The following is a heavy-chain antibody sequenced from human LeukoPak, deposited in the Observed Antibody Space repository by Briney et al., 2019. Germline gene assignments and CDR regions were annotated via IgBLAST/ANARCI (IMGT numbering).Heavy chain of an antibody. CDR2: ISAYNVNT. Sequence: ASVKVSCTASGYTFTTYGISWVRQAPGQGLEWLGWISAYNVNTNYAQKLQGRVTMTTDTSTSIAYMELRSLRSEDTAVYYCARDGGGPRTGLDYWGQGSLVTVSS. V-gene: IGHV1-18*01. D-gene: IGHD1-1*01. CDR3: ARDGGGPRTGLDY. CDR1: GYTFTTYG. J-gene: IGHJ4*02.